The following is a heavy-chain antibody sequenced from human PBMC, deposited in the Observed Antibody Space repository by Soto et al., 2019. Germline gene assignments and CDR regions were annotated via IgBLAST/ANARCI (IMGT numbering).Heavy chain of an antibody. CDR1: RYKFIGFY. CDR3: ARASPANYLDN. Sequence: GASVKVSCKTFRYKFIGFYLHWVRQSPEQGPEWMGFINPHTGVTSYAQKFEGRVTLTRDTSIKTAFIEVANLSSHDTAIYSWARASPANYLDNWGLGTMVTVS. J-gene: IGHJ4*02. V-gene: IGHV1-2*02. CDR2: INPHTGVT.